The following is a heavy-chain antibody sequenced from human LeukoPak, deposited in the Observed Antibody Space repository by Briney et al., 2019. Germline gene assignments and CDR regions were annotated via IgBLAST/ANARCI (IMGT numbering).Heavy chain of an antibody. D-gene: IGHD3-9*01. J-gene: IGHJ4*02. Sequence: PSETLSLTCAVYGGSFRGYYWSWIRQPPGKGLEWIGEINDSGSTHYNTSLNSRVTISVDTSKNQVYLKLSSVTAADRAIYYCARGVSHRNFDWLFYWGQGTLVTVSS. V-gene: IGHV4-34*01. CDR1: GGSFRGYY. CDR2: INDSGST. CDR3: ARGVSHRNFDWLFY.